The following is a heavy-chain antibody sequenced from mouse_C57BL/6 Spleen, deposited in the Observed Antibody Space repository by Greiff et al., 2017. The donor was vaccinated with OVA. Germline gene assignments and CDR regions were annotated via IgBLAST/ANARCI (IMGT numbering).Heavy chain of an antibody. V-gene: IGHV1-76*01. J-gene: IGHJ4*01. CDR2: IYPGSGNT. Sequence: VQLQQSGAELVRPGASVKLSCKASGYTFTDYYINWVKQRPGQGLEWIARIYPGSGNTYYNEKFKGKVTLTAEKSSSTAYMQLSSLTSEDSAVYFCASSTTVVAGNYAMDYWGQGTSVTVSS. CDR3: ASSTTVVAGNYAMDY. D-gene: IGHD1-1*01. CDR1: GYTFTDYY.